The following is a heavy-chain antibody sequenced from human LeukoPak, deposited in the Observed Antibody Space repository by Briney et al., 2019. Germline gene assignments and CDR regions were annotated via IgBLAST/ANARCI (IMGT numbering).Heavy chain of an antibody. CDR1: GYTFTSYG. Sequence: ASVKVSCKASGYTFTSYGISWVRQAPGQGLEWMGWISAYNGNTNYAQKLQGRVTMTTDTSTSTAYMELSSLRSEDTAVYYCDYYGSGNYSGYYFDYWGQGTLVTVSS. V-gene: IGHV1-18*01. J-gene: IGHJ4*02. CDR3: DYYGSGNYSGYYFDY. CDR2: ISAYNGNT. D-gene: IGHD3-10*01.